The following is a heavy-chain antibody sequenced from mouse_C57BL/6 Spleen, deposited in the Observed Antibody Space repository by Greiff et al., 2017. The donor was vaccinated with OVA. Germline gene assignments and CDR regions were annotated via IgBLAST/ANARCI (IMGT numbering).Heavy chain of an antibody. CDR1: GYSITSGYY. CDR3: VVDYAWFAY. J-gene: IGHJ3*01. CDR2: ISYDGSN. Sequence: EVKLMESGPGLVKPSQSLSLTCSVTGYSITSGYYWNWIRQFPGNKLEWMGYISYDGSNNYNPSLKNRISITRDTSKNQFFLKLNSVTTEDTATYYCVVDYAWFAYWGQGTLVTVSA. D-gene: IGHD2-4*01. V-gene: IGHV3-6*01.